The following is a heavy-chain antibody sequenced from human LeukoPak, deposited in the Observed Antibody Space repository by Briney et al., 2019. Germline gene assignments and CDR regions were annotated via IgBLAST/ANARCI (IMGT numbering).Heavy chain of an antibody. Sequence: SGGSLRLSCAASGFTFSSYAMSWVRQAPGKGLEWVSAISGSGGSTYYADSVKGRFTISRDNSKNTLYLLMNSLRAEDTAVYYCAKFSLGAARSDYWGQGTLVTVSS. V-gene: IGHV3-23*01. CDR1: GFTFSSYA. CDR2: ISGSGGST. D-gene: IGHD6-6*01. CDR3: AKFSLGAARSDY. J-gene: IGHJ4*02.